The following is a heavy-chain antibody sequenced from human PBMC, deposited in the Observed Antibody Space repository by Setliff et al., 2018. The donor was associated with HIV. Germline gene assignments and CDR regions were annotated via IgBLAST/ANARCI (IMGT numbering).Heavy chain of an antibody. CDR3: ARSEDKRIGVIRVGRGAMDV. V-gene: IGHV3-23*01. CDR1: EFTFSSYG. CDR2: ISGSGDDT. J-gene: IGHJ6*02. Sequence: GGSLRLSCVASEFTFSSYGMTWVRQVPGKGLAWVSCISGSGDDTYYADSVKGRFTISRDNSKNTLYLQMNSLRAEDTAVYYCARSEDKRIGVIRVGRGAMDVWGQGTTVTVSS. D-gene: IGHD2-15*01.